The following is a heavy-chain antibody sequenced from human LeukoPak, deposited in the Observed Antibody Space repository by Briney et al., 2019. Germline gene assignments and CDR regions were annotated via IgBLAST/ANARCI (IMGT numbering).Heavy chain of an antibody. CDR2: IYYSGST. Sequence: SETLSLTCTVSGGSISSGGYYWSWIRQHPGKGLEWIGYIYYSGSTYYNPSLKSRVTISVDTSKNQFSLKLSSVTAADTAVYYCARDTEYCSSTSCCASFDYWGQGTLVTVSS. V-gene: IGHV4-31*03. CDR1: GGSISSGGYY. J-gene: IGHJ4*02. CDR3: ARDTEYCSSTSCCASFDY. D-gene: IGHD2-2*01.